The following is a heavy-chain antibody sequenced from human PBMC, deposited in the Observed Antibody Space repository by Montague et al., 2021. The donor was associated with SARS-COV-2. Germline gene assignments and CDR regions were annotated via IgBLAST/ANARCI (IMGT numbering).Heavy chain of an antibody. D-gene: IGHD3-22*01. CDR1: GFTVGDHA. J-gene: IGHJ4*02. Sequence: SLRLSCAASGFTVGDHAMHWVRQAPGKGPEWISGITWDSGTLGYXYSLKGRFTISRDNAKNSLYLQMNSLRVEDTALYYCAKDFDYYDSSGYFDYWGQGTLVTVSS. CDR2: ITWDSGTL. V-gene: IGHV3-9*01. CDR3: AKDFDYYDSSGYFDY.